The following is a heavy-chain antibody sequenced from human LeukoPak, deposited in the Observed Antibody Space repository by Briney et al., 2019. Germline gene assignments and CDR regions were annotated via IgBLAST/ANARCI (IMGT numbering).Heavy chain of an antibody. CDR3: ARQVSTWFDP. D-gene: IGHD5/OR15-5a*01. J-gene: IGHJ5*02. CDR1: GYSISSGYY. CDR2: IYHSGST. Sequence: SETLSLTCAVSGYSISSGYYWGWIRQPPGKGLEWIGSIYHSGSTYYNPSLKSRVTISVDTSKNQFSLKLSSVTAADTAVYYCARQVSTWFDPWGQGTLVTVSS. V-gene: IGHV4-38-2*01.